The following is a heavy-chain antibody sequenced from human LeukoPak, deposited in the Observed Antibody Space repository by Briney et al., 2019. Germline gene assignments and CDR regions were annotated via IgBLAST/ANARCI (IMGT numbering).Heavy chain of an antibody. J-gene: IGHJ4*02. CDR1: GYTFTSYG. CDR3: EVWNWNDGVVVY. V-gene: IGHV1-18*01. D-gene: IGHD1-1*01. Sequence: ASVKVSCKASGYTFTSYGISWVRQAPGQGLEWMGWISAYNGNTNYAQKFQGRVTITADKSTSTAYMELSSLRSEDTAVYYCEVWNWNDGVVVYWGQGTLVTVSS. CDR2: ISAYNGNT.